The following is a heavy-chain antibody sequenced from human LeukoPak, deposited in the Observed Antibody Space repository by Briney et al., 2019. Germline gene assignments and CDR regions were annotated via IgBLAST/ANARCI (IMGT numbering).Heavy chain of an antibody. V-gene: IGHV1-69*05. J-gene: IGHJ4*02. CDR2: IIPIFGTA. D-gene: IGHD3-3*01. CDR1: GGTFSSYA. Sequence: ASVKVSCKASGGTFSSYAISWVRQAPGQGLEWMGGIIPIFGTANYAQKFQGRVTITTDESTSTAYMELSSLRSEDTAVYYCAGSPINTIFGVVITRGLDYWGQGTLVTVSS. CDR3: AGSPINTIFGVVITRGLDY.